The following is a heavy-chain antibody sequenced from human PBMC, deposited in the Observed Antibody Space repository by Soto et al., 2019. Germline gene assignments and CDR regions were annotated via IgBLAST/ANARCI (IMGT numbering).Heavy chain of an antibody. V-gene: IGHV3-30-3*01. Sequence: QVQLVESGGGVVQPGRSLRLSCAASGFTFSSYAMHWVRQAPGKGLEWVAVISYDGSNKYYADSVKGRFTISGDNSKNTLYLKMNSLRAEETAVYYCARDLGRFLEWLHAFDIWGQGTMVTVSS. CDR3: ARDLGRFLEWLHAFDI. D-gene: IGHD3-3*01. J-gene: IGHJ3*02. CDR1: GFTFSSYA. CDR2: ISYDGSNK.